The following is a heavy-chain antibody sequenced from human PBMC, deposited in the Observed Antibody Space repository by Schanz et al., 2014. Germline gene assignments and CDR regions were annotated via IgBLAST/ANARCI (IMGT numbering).Heavy chain of an antibody. J-gene: IGHJ6*02. V-gene: IGHV3-11*05. CDR3: AREFDDRRGCGSGYCLGDCVDV. CDR1: GFTFRDYY. Sequence: QVQLLQFGGGVVQPGRSLRLSCAASGFTFRDYYMSWIRQAPGKGLEWVSDISSGSSYANYADSVKGRFTISRDNAKNTLYLQMNSMRAEDTTVYCCAREFDDRRGCGSGYCLGDCVDVWGQGTTVTVSS. CDR2: ISSGSSYA. D-gene: IGHD3-10*01.